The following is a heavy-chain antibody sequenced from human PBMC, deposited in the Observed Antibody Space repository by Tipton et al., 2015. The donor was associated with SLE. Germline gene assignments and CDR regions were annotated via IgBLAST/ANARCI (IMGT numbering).Heavy chain of an antibody. CDR3: ARQDYDILTGYFDY. J-gene: IGHJ4*02. CDR2: IYGSGSS. V-gene: IGHV4-38-2*01. Sequence: GLVKPSETLSLTCAVSGYSISGYYWGWIRQPPGKGLEWIGSIYGSGSSYYNPSLRSRVTISVDTSKNQFSLKLSSVTAADTAVYYCARQDYDILTGYFDYWGQGTLVTVSS. CDR1: GYSISGYY. D-gene: IGHD3-9*01.